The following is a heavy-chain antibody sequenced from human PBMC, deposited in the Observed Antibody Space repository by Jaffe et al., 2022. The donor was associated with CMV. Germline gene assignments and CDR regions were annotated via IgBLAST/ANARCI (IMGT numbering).Heavy chain of an antibody. CDR2: ISGSGGST. V-gene: IGHV3-23*01. D-gene: IGHD2-15*01. J-gene: IGHJ5*02. Sequence: EVQLLESGGGLVQPGGSLRLSCAASGFTFSSYAMSWVRQAPGKGLEWVSAISGSGGSTYYADSVKGRFTISRDNSKNTLYLQMNSLRAEDTAVYYCAKACSGGGSCYGWFDPWGQGTLVTVSS. CDR1: GFTFSSYA. CDR3: AKACSGGGSCYGWFDP.